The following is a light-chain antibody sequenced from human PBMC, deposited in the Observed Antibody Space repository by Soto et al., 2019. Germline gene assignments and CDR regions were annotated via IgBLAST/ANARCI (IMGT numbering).Light chain of an antibody. CDR1: SSDVGGYNF. V-gene: IGLV2-14*01. CDR2: EVT. Sequence: QSALTQPASVSGSPGQSIAISCTGTSSDVGGYNFVSWYQQHPDKAPKLIVYEVTHRPSGVSNRFSASKSGNTASLTISGLQGEDDADYYCSSLSGGNIRVFGTGTKLTVL. CDR3: SSLSGGNIRV. J-gene: IGLJ1*01.